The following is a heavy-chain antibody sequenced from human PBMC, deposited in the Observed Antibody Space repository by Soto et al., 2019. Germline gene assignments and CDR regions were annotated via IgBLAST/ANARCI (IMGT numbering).Heavy chain of an antibody. J-gene: IGHJ4*02. CDR3: ALSLTYCGGDCYPDY. CDR2: ITSTGSTI. D-gene: IGHD2-21*02. Sequence: QTGGSLRLSCAASGFTFSSYEMNWVRQAPGKGLEWVSYITSTGSTIYYADSVKGRFTISRDNAKNSLYLQMNSLRAEDTAVYYCALSLTYCGGDCYPDYWGQGALVTVSS. V-gene: IGHV3-48*03. CDR1: GFTFSSYE.